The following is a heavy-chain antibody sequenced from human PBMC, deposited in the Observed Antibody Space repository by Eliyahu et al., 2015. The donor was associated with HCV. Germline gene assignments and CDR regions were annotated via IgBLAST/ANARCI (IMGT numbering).Heavy chain of an antibody. CDR2: IHYSGNN. CDR1: GXXXSSDY. CDR3: AKDPAGYGDQAFHI. Sequence: QVQLQESGPGLVKPSETLSLTCPVXGXXXSSDYWXWXRQPPGKGLEWIGYIHYSGNNNYNPSLRSRVTISVDTSKNQFSLKLRSVTAADTAVYYCAKDPAGYGDQAFHIWGQGTMVTVSS. V-gene: IGHV4-59*01. J-gene: IGHJ3*02. D-gene: IGHD4-17*01.